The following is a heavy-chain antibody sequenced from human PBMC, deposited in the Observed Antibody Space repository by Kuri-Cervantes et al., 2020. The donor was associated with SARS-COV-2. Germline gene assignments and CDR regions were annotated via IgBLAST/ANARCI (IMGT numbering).Heavy chain of an antibody. CDR1: GGTFSSYA. CDR3: ARDNNWNCFVPVGAFDI. Sequence: SVKVSCKASGGTFSSYAISWVRQAPGQGLEWMGGIIPIFGTANYAQKFQGRVTITADESTSTAYMELSSLRSEDTAVYYCARDNNWNCFVPVGAFDIWGQGTMVTVSS. V-gene: IGHV1-69*13. J-gene: IGHJ3*02. CDR2: IIPIFGTA. D-gene: IGHD1-1*01.